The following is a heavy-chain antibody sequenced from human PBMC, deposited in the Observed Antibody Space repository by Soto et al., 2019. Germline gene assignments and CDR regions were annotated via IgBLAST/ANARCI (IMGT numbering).Heavy chain of an antibody. Sequence: SVKVSCKASGGTFSSYAISWVRQAPGQGLEWMGGIIPIFGTANYAQKLQGRVTMTTDTSTSTAYMELRSLRSDDTAVYYCARDGDSNCVTPLFDYWGQGTLVTVSS. CDR1: GGTFSSYA. J-gene: IGHJ4*02. CDR3: ARDGDSNCVTPLFDY. V-gene: IGHV1-69*05. CDR2: IIPIFGTA. D-gene: IGHD4-4*01.